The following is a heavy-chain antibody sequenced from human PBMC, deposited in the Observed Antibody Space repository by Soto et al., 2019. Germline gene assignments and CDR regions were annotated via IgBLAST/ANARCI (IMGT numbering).Heavy chain of an antibody. Sequence: SETLSLTCAVSGVSISSGDYSWSWIRQPPGKGLEWIGYIYHSGSTYYNPSLKSRVTISVDRSKNQFSLKLSSVTAADTAVYYCARVQIDYYDSSGFSPWFDPWGQGTLVTVSS. CDR1: GVSISSGDYS. CDR3: ARVQIDYYDSSGFSPWFDP. J-gene: IGHJ5*01. D-gene: IGHD3-22*01. V-gene: IGHV4-30-2*01. CDR2: IYHSGST.